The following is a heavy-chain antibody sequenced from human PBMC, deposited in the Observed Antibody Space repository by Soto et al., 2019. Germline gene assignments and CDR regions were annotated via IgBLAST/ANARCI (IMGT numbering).Heavy chain of an antibody. CDR3: ATLWGQD. V-gene: IGHV4-39*01. CDR1: GGSISSSSYY. CDR2: IYYSGST. J-gene: IGHJ4*02. Sequence: SETLSLTCSVSGGSISSSSYYWGWIRQPPGKGLEWIGRIYYSGSTYYNPSLKSRVTISVDTSKNQFSLKLSSVTAADTAVYYCATLWGQDWGQGTLVTVSS. D-gene: IGHD3-10*01.